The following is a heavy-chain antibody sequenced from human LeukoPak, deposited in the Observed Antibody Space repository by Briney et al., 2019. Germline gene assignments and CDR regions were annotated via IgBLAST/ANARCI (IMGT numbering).Heavy chain of an antibody. Sequence: GASVTVSCKASGYTFTGYYMHWVRQAPGQGLEWMGWINPNSGGTNYAQKFQGRVTMTRDTSISTAYMELSRLRSDDTAVYYCARLRITMVRGVIGDDYWGQGTLVTVSS. CDR1: GYTFTGYY. D-gene: IGHD3-10*01. V-gene: IGHV1-2*02. CDR2: INPNSGGT. J-gene: IGHJ4*02. CDR3: ARLRITMVRGVIGDDY.